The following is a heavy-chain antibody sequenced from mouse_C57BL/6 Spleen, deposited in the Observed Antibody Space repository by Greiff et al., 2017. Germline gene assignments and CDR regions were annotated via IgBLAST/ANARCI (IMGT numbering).Heavy chain of an antibody. V-gene: IGHV1-42*01. CDR2: INPSTGGT. D-gene: IGHD1-1*01. CDR3: ASYGSSPRYFDY. J-gene: IGHJ2*01. Sequence: VQLQQSGPELVKPGASVKISCKASGYSFTGYYMNWVKQSPEKSLEWIGEINPSTGGTTYNQKFKAKDTLTVDKSSSTAYMQLKSLTSEDSAVYFCASYGSSPRYFDYWGQGTTLTVSS. CDR1: GYSFTGYY.